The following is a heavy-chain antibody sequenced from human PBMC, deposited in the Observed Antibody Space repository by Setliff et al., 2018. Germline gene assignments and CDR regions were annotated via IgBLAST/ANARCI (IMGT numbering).Heavy chain of an antibody. Sequence: ASVKVSCKASGGTFRTDGFNWVRQAPGQGLEWMGWISPYNGHTNSAQNLQGRVTMTTDTSTNTAYMELRSLSSDGTAMYYCAISSLSICSGGTCPNAFDVWGQGTMVTVS. CDR2: ISPYNGHT. D-gene: IGHD2-15*01. CDR3: AISSLSICSGGTCPNAFDV. V-gene: IGHV1-18*01. CDR1: GGTFRTDG. J-gene: IGHJ3*01.